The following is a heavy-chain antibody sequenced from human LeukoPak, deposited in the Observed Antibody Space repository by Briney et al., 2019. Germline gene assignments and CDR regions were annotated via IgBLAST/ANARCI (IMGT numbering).Heavy chain of an antibody. J-gene: IGHJ4*02. CDR3: AKPIMTGGSGSYYNARDY. CDR1: GFTFSSYA. D-gene: IGHD3-10*01. CDR2: ISGSGGST. Sequence: GGSLRLSCAASGFTFSSYAMSWVRQAPGKGLERVSAISGSGGSTYYADSVKGRFTISRDNSKNTLYLQMNSLRAEDTALYYCAKPIMTGGSGSYYNARDYWGQGTLVSVSS. V-gene: IGHV3-23*01.